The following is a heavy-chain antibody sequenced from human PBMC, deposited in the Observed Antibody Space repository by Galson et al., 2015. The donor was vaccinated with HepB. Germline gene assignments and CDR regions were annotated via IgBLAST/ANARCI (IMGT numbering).Heavy chain of an antibody. V-gene: IGHV4-31*03. D-gene: IGHD5-24*01. CDR1: GVSVTTTGYC. CDR3: ARADGGYIPTWFDP. J-gene: IGHJ5*02. Sequence: TLSLTCTVSGVSVTTTGYCWTWIRRHPGKGLEWIGYIYYSGNTNYNPSLKSRVAISLGTSKNQVSLNVTSLTAADTAVYYCARADGGYIPTWFDPWGQGTLVTVSS. CDR2: IYYSGNT.